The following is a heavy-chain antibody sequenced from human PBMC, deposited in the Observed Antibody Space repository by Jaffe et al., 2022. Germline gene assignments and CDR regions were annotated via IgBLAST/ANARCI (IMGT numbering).Heavy chain of an antibody. CDR2: INHSGST. V-gene: IGHV4-34*01. D-gene: IGHD2-15*01. CDR3: ARGKSVRNCSGGSCYSARSAFDI. J-gene: IGHJ3*02. CDR1: GGSFSGYY. Sequence: QVQLQQWGAGLLKPSETLSLTCAVYGGSFSGYYWSWIRQPPGKGLEWIGEINHSGSTNYNPSLKSRVTISVDTSKNQFSLKLSSVTAADTAVYYCARGKSVRNCSGGSCYSARSAFDIWGQGTMVTVSS.